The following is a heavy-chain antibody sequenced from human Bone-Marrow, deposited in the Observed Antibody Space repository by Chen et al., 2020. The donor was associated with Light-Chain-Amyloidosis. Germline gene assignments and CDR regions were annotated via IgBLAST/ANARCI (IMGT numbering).Heavy chain of an antibody. CDR1: GYSISSGYY. CDR2: IYHSGST. J-gene: IGHJ4*02. Sequence: QVQLQESGPGLVKPSETLSLTCAVSGYSISSGYYWGWIRQPPGKGLEWIGSIYHSGSTYYNPSLKSRVTISIYTSKNQFSLKLSSVTAADTAVYYCARDRAASGDYFDYWGQGTLVTVSS. V-gene: IGHV4-38-2*02. D-gene: IGHD6-13*01. CDR3: ARDRAASGDYFDY.